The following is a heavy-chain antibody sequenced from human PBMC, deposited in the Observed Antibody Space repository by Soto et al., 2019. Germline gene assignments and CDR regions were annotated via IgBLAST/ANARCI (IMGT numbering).Heavy chain of an antibody. D-gene: IGHD1-26*01. CDR2: IIPIFGTA. CDR1: GGTFSSYA. V-gene: IGHV1-69*01. J-gene: IGHJ4*02. Sequence: QVQLVQSGAEVKKPGSSVKVSCKASGGTFSSYAISWVRQAPGQGLEWMGGIIPIFGTANYAQKFQGRVTITADESTSTANMELSSLRSEDTAVYYCARDRTLVGSYWGGVFDYWGQGTLVTVSS. CDR3: ARDRTLVGSYWGGVFDY.